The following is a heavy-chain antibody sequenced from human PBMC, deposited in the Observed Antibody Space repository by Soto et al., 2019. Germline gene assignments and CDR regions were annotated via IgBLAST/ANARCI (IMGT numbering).Heavy chain of an antibody. CDR2: IKSKTDGGTT. CDR1: GFTFSNAW. CDR3: TTAPYCSSTSCYGVGYYYYYMDV. D-gene: IGHD2-2*01. Sequence: PGGSLRLSCAASGFTFSNAWMSWVRQAPGKGLEWVGRIKSKTDGGTTDYAAPVKGRFTISRDVSKNTLYLQMNSLKTEDTAVYYCTTAPYCSSTSCYGVGYYYYYMDVWGKGTTVTVSS. J-gene: IGHJ6*03. V-gene: IGHV3-15*01.